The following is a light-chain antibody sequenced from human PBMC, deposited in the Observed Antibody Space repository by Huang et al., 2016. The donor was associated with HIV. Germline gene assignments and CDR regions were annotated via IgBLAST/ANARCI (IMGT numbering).Light chain of an antibody. CDR2: AAS. Sequence: DIQMTQSPSSLSASVGDRVTITCRASQSINSYLNWYQQKPGKAPKVLIYAASSLQSGVPSRFSGSGSGTDFTLTINSLQPEDFAIYYCQQRYNTPLTFGGGTRLEIK. J-gene: IGKJ4*01. CDR3: QQRYNTPLT. V-gene: IGKV1-39*01. CDR1: QSINSY.